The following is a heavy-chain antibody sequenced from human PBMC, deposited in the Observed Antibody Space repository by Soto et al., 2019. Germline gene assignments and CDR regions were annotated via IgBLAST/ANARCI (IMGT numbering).Heavy chain of an antibody. V-gene: IGHV3-7*03. CDR2: INQDGSDR. D-gene: IGHD4-17*01. J-gene: IGHJ4*02. Sequence: PGWSLRLSCAGSGLTFRNDWLSWVRQPPGKGLEWVANINQDGSDRYYVDSVRGRFTIPRDNVENSLYLQLNSRRPEDTAVYYGAGYGYGGSAAAYWGQGTLVTISS. CDR1: GLTFRNDW. CDR3: AGYGYGGSAAAY.